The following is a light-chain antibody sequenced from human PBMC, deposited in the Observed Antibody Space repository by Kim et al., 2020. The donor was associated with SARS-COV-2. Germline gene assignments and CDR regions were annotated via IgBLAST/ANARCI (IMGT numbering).Light chain of an antibody. CDR3: GTWDTSLSAVV. CDR1: SSNIGRNF. J-gene: IGLJ2*01. V-gene: IGLV1-51*01. Sequence: GQKVTNSCPGSSSNIGRNFVSWYQQFPGTAPKLLIYDNNKRPSAIPDRFSGSKSGTSATLGITGLQTGDEADYSCGTWDTSLSAVVFGGGTQLTVL. CDR2: DNN.